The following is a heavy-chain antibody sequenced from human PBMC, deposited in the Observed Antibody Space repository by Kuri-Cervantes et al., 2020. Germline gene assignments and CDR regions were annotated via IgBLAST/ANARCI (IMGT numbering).Heavy chain of an antibody. V-gene: IGHV3-9*01. J-gene: IGHJ1*01. D-gene: IGHD3-10*01. Sequence: LSLTCAASGFTFDDYAMHWVRQAPGKGLEWVSGISWNSGSIGYADSVKGRFTISRDNAKNSLYLQMNSLRAEDTALYYCGSGVPHQHWGQGTLVTVSS. CDR3: GSGVPHQH. CDR1: GFTFDDYA. CDR2: ISWNSGSI.